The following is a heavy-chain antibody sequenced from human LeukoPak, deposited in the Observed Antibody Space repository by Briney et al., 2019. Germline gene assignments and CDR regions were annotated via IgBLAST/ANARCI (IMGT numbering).Heavy chain of an antibody. CDR3: ASEDYGGNSGAFDI. V-gene: IGHV4-59*01. J-gene: IGHJ3*02. D-gene: IGHD4-23*01. CDR2: IYYSGST. CDR1: GGSISSYY. Sequence: PSETLSLTCTVSGGSISSYYWSWIRQPPGKGLEWIGYIYYSGSTNYNPSLKSRVTISVDTSKNQFSLKLSSVTAADTAVYYCASEDYGGNSGAFDIWGQGTMVTVSS.